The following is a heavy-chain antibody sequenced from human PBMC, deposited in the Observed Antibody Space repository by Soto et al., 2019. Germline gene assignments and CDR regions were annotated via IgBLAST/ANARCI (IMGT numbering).Heavy chain of an antibody. Sequence: PSETLSLTCTVSDASMKSSGQYCGWIRQPPGKALEWIGSVSDSGSTYYNLSLKSRVTISVDKSKNQISLTLTSVTAADTAVYFCARHRMRAWLVFTPPASFDSWGQGLLVTVSS. CDR3: ARHRMRAWLVFTPPASFDS. CDR2: VSDSGST. D-gene: IGHD6-19*01. CDR1: DASMKSSGQY. J-gene: IGHJ4*02. V-gene: IGHV4-39*01.